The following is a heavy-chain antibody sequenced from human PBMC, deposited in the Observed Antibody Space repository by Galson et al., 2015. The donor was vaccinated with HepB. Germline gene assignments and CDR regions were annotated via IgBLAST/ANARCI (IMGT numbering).Heavy chain of an antibody. CDR2: ISYDGSNK. Sequence: SLRLSCAASGFTFSSYAMHWVRQAPGKGLEWVAVISYDGSNKYYADSVKGRFTISRDNSKNTLYLQMNSLRAEDTAVYYCARGSEARGGKRPSGYFQHWGQGTLVTVSS. V-gene: IGHV3-30*04. D-gene: IGHD2-15*01. CDR3: ARGSEARGGKRPSGYFQH. CDR1: GFTFSSYA. J-gene: IGHJ1*01.